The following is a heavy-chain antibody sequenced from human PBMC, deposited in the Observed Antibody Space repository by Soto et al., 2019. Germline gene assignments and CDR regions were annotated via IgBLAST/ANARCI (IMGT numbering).Heavy chain of an antibody. Sequence: ASVKVSCKASGYTFTGYYMHWVRQAPGQGREWMGWFNPNSGGTNYAQKFQGRVTMTRDTSIITAYMELSRLRSEVTGVYYCARDLPYLRFLEWLPTPHGMDVWGQGTTVTVSS. D-gene: IGHD3-3*01. CDR2: FNPNSGGT. J-gene: IGHJ6*02. CDR3: ARDLPYLRFLEWLPTPHGMDV. CDR1: GYTFTGYY. V-gene: IGHV1-2*02.